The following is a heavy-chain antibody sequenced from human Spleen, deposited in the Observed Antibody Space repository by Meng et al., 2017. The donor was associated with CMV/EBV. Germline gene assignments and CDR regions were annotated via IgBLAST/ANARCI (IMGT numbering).Heavy chain of an antibody. V-gene: IGHV3-23*01. D-gene: IGHD1-14*01. J-gene: IGHJ3*02. CDR3: AKDLRTLDAFDI. CDR1: AFTFSNYA. Sequence: SCAASAFTFSNYAMTWVRQAPGKGLEWISGISGSGGSTYYADSVKGRFTISRDNSKNTVYLQMNSLRAEDTAVYYCAKDLRTLDAFDIWGQGTMVTVSS. CDR2: ISGSGGST.